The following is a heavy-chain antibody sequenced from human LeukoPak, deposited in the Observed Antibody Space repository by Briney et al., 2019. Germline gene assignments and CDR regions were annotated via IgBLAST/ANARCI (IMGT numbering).Heavy chain of an antibody. CDR1: GFTVSSNY. CDR3: ARTPDTAMVTGWFDP. Sequence: GGSLRLSCAASGFTVSSNYMSWVRQAPGKGLEWVSVIYSGGSTYYADSGKGRFTISRDNSKNTLYLQMNSLRAEDTAVYYCARTPDTAMVTGWFDPWGQGTLVTVSS. V-gene: IGHV3-66*02. D-gene: IGHD5-18*01. CDR2: IYSGGST. J-gene: IGHJ5*02.